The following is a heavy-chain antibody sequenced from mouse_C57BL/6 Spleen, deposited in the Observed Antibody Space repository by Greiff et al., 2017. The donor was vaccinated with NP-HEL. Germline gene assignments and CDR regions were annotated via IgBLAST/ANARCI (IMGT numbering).Heavy chain of an antibody. D-gene: IGHD2-12*01. CDR1: GYTFTDYY. Sequence: QVQLQQSGPELVKPGASVKISCKASGYTFTDYYINWVKQRPGQGLEWIGWIFPGSGSTYYNEKFKGKATLTVDKSSSTAYMLLSSLTSEDSAVYFCARSRRLRRDGDYFDYWGQGTTLTVSS. CDR3: ARSRRLRRDGDYFDY. J-gene: IGHJ2*01. CDR2: IFPGSGST. V-gene: IGHV1-75*01.